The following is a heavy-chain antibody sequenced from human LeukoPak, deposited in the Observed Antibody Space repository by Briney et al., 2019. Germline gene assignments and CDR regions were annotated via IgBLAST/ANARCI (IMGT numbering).Heavy chain of an antibody. D-gene: IGHD3-3*01. V-gene: IGHV3-30*02. Sequence: GGSLRLSCAASGFTFSSCGMHWVRQAPGKGLEWVAFIRYVGSDKYYADSVKGRFTISRDNSKNTLYLQMNSLRAEDTAVYYCAKASRFLEWLSAFDYWGQGTLVTVSS. CDR1: GFTFSSCG. J-gene: IGHJ4*02. CDR2: IRYVGSDK. CDR3: AKASRFLEWLSAFDY.